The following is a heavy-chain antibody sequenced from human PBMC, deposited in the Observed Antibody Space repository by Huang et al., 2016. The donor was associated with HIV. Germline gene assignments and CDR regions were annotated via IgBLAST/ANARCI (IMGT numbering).Heavy chain of an antibody. J-gene: IGHJ4*02. V-gene: IGHV3-74*01. CDR2: IKSDGSRT. Sequence: EVQLVESGGGLVQPGGSLRLSCAASGFSISSYWMHWVRQAPGKGLGWVSRIKSDGSRTSSADSVKGRFTIARDNAKNTLYLQMNSLRAEDTAVYYCARDPRIQSWLNFFDYWGQGTLVSVSS. D-gene: IGHD3-22*01. CDR3: ARDPRIQSWLNFFDY. CDR1: GFSISSYW.